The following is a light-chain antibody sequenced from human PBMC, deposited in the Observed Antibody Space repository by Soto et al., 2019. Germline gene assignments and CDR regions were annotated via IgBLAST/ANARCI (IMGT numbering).Light chain of an antibody. V-gene: IGKV1-39*01. CDR2: AAS. CDR1: QAISTY. CDR3: QQSYKIPFT. Sequence: DIQMTQSPSSLPASIGDKVTITCRASQAISTYLNWYQQKPGKAPNLLIYAASSLENGVTSRFSGSGSGTDFTLTISSLQPEDFATFYCQQSYKIPFTFGQGTKLEI. J-gene: IGKJ2*01.